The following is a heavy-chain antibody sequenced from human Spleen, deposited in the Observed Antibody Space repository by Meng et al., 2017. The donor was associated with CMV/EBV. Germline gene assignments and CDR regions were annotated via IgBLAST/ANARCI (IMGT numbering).Heavy chain of an antibody. CDR3: ARDARYRLGSVAFDI. CDR2: ISGSGNKT. D-gene: IGHD3-10*01. Sequence: GGSLRLSCVASGFTFSNYAISWVRRAPGKGLEWVSAISGSGNKTFYADSVKGRFTISSDNSKNTLYLQMNSLAAEDTAVYYCARDARYRLGSVAFDIWGHGTMVTVSS. J-gene: IGHJ3*02. V-gene: IGHV3-23*01. CDR1: GFTFSNYA.